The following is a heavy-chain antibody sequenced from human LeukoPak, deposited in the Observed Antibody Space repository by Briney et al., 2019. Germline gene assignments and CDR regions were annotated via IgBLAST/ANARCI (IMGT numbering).Heavy chain of an antibody. CDR3: ARGAPSQGYFDY. V-gene: IGHV1-8*01. CDR2: MNPNSGNT. J-gene: IGHJ4*02. Sequence: GASVKVSCKASGYTFTSYDINWVRQATGRGLEWMGWMNPNSGNTGYAQKFQGGVTMTRNTSISTAYMELSSLRSEDTAVYYCARGAPSQGYFDYWGQGTLVTVSS. CDR1: GYTFTSYD.